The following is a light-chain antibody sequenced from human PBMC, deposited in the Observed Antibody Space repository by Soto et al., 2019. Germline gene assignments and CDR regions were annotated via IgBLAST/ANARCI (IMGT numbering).Light chain of an antibody. CDR2: EVS. CDR1: SSDVGTYNH. CDR3: SSYADNINYV. J-gene: IGLJ1*01. Sequence: QSALTQPPSASGSPGQSVTISCSGTSSDVGTYNHVSWYQQHPGKAPKLMIYEVSRRPSGVPDRFSGSKSGNTASLTVSGLQAEDEADYYCSSYADNINYVFGTGTKLTVL. V-gene: IGLV2-8*01.